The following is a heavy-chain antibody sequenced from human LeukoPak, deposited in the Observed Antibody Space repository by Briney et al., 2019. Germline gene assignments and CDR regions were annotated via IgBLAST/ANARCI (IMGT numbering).Heavy chain of an antibody. CDR1: GFTFSSYG. D-gene: IGHD6-19*01. J-gene: IGHJ4*02. CDR3: AKATRRTGYSSGWYLFDY. CDR2: ISGSGGST. Sequence: GGSLRLSCAASGFTFSSYGMSWVRQAPGKGLEWVSAISGSGGSTYYADSVKGRFTISRDNSKNTLYLQMNSLRAEDTAVYYCAKATRRTGYSSGWYLFDYWGQGTLVTASS. V-gene: IGHV3-23*01.